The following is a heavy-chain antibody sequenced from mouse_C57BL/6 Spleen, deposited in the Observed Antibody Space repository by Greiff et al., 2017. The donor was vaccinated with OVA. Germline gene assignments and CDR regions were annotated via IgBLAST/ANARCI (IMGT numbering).Heavy chain of an antibody. CDR2: IYPGSGST. J-gene: IGHJ4*01. D-gene: IGHD3-2*02. V-gene: IGHV1-55*01. CDR1: GYTFTSYW. Sequence: QVQLQQPGAELVKTGASVKMSCKASGYTFTSYWITWVKQRPGQGLEWIGDIYPGSGSTNYNEKFKSKATLTVDTSSSTAYMQLSSLTSEDSAVYYCARDSSGYADAMDYWGQGTSVTVSS. CDR3: ARDSSGYADAMDY.